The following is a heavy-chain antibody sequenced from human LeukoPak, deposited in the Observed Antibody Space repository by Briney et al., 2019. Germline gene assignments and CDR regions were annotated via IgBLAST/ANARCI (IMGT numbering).Heavy chain of an antibody. D-gene: IGHD2/OR15-2a*01. CDR1: GFTFSSYA. CDR2: ISGSGGST. CDR3: AKDFVRFYYGMDV. V-gene: IGHV3-23*01. Sequence: GGSLRLSCAASGFTFSSYAMSWVRQAPGKGLEWVSAISGSGGSTYYADSEKGRFTIPRDNSKNTLYLQMNSLRAEDTAVYYCAKDFVRFYYGMDVWGQGTTVTVSS. J-gene: IGHJ6*02.